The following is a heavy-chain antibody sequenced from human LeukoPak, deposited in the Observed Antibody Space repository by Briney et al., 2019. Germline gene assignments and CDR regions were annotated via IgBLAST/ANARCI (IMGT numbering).Heavy chain of an antibody. D-gene: IGHD2-2*01. Sequence: ASVTVSCKASGYTFTSYYMYWVRQAHGQGLEWMGIINPSGGSTSYAQKFQGRVTMTRDTSTSTVYMELSSLRSEDTAVYYCATVIPAAPGWGQGTLVTVSS. V-gene: IGHV1-46*03. CDR3: ATVIPAAPG. CDR1: GYTFTSYY. J-gene: IGHJ1*01. CDR2: INPSGGST.